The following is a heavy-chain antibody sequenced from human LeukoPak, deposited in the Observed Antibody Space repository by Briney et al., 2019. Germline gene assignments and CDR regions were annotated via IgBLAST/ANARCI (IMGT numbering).Heavy chain of an antibody. J-gene: IGHJ3*02. CDR3: ARDRGAKTSARMTTVVKGLAFDI. D-gene: IGHD4-23*01. Sequence: SETLSLTCTVSGGSISSGGYYWSWIHQHPGKGLEWIGYIYYSGSTYYNPSLKSRVTISVDTSKNQFSLKLSSVTAADTAVYYCARDRGAKTSARMTTVVKGLAFDIWGQGTMVTVSS. CDR2: IYYSGST. CDR1: GGSISSGGYY. V-gene: IGHV4-31*03.